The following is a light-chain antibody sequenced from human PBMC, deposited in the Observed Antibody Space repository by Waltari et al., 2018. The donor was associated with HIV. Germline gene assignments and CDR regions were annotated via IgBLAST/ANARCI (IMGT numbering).Light chain of an antibody. CDR2: TNN. J-gene: IGLJ2*01. CDR3: QSLDNSLSGNVV. Sequence: QSVLTQPPSVSGAPGQRVTISCTGRSSNLGAGYDVHWYQQLPGTAPKLLIYTNNYRPSGVPDRFSGSKSGSSASLAITGLQAEDEADYYCQSLDNSLSGNVVFGGGTKLTVL. CDR1: SSNLGAGYD. V-gene: IGLV1-40*01.